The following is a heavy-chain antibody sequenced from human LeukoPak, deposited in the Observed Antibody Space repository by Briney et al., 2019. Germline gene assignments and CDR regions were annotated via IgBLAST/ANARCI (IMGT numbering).Heavy chain of an antibody. V-gene: IGHV1-69*13. CDR2: IIPIFGTA. CDR1: GGTFSSYA. D-gene: IGHD5-18*01. Sequence: ASVKVSCKASGGTFSSYAISWVRQTPGQGLDWMGGIIPIFGTANYAQKFQGRVTITADESTSTAYMELSSLRSEDTAVYYCARTVDTAMALDYWGQGTLVTVSS. CDR3: ARTVDTAMALDY. J-gene: IGHJ4*02.